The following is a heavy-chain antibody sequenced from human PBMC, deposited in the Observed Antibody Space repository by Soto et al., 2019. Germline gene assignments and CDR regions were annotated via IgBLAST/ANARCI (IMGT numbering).Heavy chain of an antibody. J-gene: IGHJ6*02. CDR3: ARGTSPALTNDYYYYYGMDV. D-gene: IGHD3-9*01. V-gene: IGHV1-69*13. Sequence: SVKVSCKASGGTFSSYAISWVRQAPGQGLERVGGIIPIFGSPKYAQNFQGRVTITADEPTSTAYMVLSSLRSDDTAVYYCARGTSPALTNDYYYYYGMDVWGQGTTVTVSS. CDR2: IIPIFGSP. CDR1: GGTFSSYA.